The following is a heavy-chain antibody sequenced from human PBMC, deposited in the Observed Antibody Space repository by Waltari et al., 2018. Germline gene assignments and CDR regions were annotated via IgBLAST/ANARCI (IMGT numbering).Heavy chain of an antibody. CDR2: VSGSGSGT. CDR3: ATVPHRSGYTPRETQYYLYMDV. Sequence: EVQLLESGGGLAEPGGSLRLSCAASGLTFSTTAITWARQAPGKGLAWVSVVSGSGSGTYYADSVKGRFFTSRDNSKNTVFLQMSGLSAADTAVYYCATVPHRSGYTPRETQYYLYMDVWGKGTAVTVSS. J-gene: IGHJ6*04. CDR1: GLTFSTTA. V-gene: IGHV3-23*01. D-gene: IGHD5-18*01.